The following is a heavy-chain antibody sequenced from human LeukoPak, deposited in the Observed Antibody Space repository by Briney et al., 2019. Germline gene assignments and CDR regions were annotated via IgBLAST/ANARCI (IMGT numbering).Heavy chain of an antibody. CDR3: ARHWLDSGTPDRFDY. V-gene: IGHV4-59*08. D-gene: IGHD3-10*01. CDR2: IYYSGST. CDR1: GGSNGSYY. Sequence: PSETLSLTCTVSGGSNGSYYWSWIRQPPGKGLEWIGYIYYSGSTNYNPSLKSRVTISVDTSRNQFSLKLTSVTAADTAVYYCARHWLDSGTPDRFDYWGRGTLVTVSS. J-gene: IGHJ4*02.